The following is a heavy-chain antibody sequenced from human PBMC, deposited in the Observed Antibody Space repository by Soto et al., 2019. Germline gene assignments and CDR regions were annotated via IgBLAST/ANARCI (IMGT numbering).Heavy chain of an antibody. CDR2: ISSSSSYI. CDR1: GFTFSSHS. D-gene: IGHD6-25*01. V-gene: IGHV3-21*01. Sequence: GGSLRLSCAASGFTFSSHSMNWVRQAPGKGLEWVPSISSSSSYIYYADSVKGRFTISRDNAKNLVYLQMNSLRAEDTAVYYCARLDRGSLDYWGRGTMVTVSS. J-gene: IGHJ4*02. CDR3: ARLDRGSLDY.